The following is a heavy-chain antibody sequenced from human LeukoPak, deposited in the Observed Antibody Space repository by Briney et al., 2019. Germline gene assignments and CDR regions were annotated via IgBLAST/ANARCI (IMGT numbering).Heavy chain of an antibody. CDR1: GFTFSPYR. D-gene: IGHD6-19*01. V-gene: IGHV3-48*04. Sequence: PGGSLRLSCAASGFTFSPYRMHWVRQAPGKGLEWVSYISSSGSTIYYADSVKGRFTISRDNAKNSLYLQMNSLRAEDTAVYYCARWDSGWYIDYWGQGTLVTVSS. J-gene: IGHJ4*02. CDR2: ISSSGSTI. CDR3: ARWDSGWYIDY.